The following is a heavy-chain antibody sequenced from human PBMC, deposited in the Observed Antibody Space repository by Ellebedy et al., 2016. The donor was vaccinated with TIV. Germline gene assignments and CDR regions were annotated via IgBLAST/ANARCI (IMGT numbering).Heavy chain of an antibody. V-gene: IGHV3-11*01. D-gene: IGHD3-22*01. J-gene: IGHJ5*02. CDR2: INHDGAIK. Sequence: GESLKISCAASGFSFREYYMSWIRQAPGKGLECVAYINHDGAIKYYADAVRGRFTVSRDNAENSLHLQMNSLRAEDTAVYYCARNRNDFDANGYWNHWGPGAQVTVSS. CDR3: ARNRNDFDANGYWNH. CDR1: GFSFREYY.